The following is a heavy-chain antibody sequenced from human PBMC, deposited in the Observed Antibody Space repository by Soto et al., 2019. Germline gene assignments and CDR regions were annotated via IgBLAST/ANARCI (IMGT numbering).Heavy chain of an antibody. CDR1: GFTFSSFA. D-gene: IGHD6-19*01. J-gene: IGHJ4*02. CDR2: ISGSGGST. V-gene: IGHV3-23*01. Sequence: GGSLRLSCAASGFTFSSFAMSWVRQAPGKGLDWVSAISGSGGSTYSADSVKGRFTISRDNSKNTLYLQMSSLRAEDTAVYYCAKGWSALYSSGWYSYFDYWGQGTLVTVSS. CDR3: AKGWSALYSSGWYSYFDY.